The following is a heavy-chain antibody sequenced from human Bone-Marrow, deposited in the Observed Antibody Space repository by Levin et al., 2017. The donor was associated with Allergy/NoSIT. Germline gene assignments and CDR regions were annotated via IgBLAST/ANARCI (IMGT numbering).Heavy chain of an antibody. CDR2: VYYNGAT. J-gene: IGHJ4*02. CDR3: ARGGGGKAYFDY. Sequence: SQTLSLTCTVSGRSIRSAGYYWSWIRQHPEKGLEWIGYVYYNGATFYHPSLESRATISIEASRNQFSLKITSMTPADTAGYFCARGGGGKAYFDYWGQGTLVTVS. D-gene: IGHD3-16*01. V-gene: IGHV4-31*03. CDR1: GRSIRSAGYY.